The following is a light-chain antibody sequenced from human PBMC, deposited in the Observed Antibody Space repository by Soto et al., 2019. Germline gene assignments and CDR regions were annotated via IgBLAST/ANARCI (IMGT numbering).Light chain of an antibody. V-gene: IGLV1-40*01. CDR2: GNS. CDR3: QSYDSSLSAV. J-gene: IGLJ7*01. Sequence: QSVLTQPTSVSGAPGQRVTISCTGSSSNIGAGYDVPWYQQLPGTAPKLLIYGNSNRPSGVPDRFSGSKSGTSASLAITGLQAEDEADYYCQSYDSSLSAVFGGGTQLTVL. CDR1: SSNIGAGYD.